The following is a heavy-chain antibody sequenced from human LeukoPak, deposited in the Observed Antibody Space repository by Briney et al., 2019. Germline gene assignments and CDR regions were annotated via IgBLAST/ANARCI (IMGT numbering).Heavy chain of an antibody. Sequence: ASVMVSCKASGYTFTSYDINWVRQAIGQGLEWMGWMNPNSGNTGYAQKFQGRVTMTRNTSISTAYMELSSLRSEDTAVYYCARVGGDTVTNRYWGQGTLVTVSS. D-gene: IGHD4-17*01. J-gene: IGHJ4*02. CDR1: GYTFTSYD. V-gene: IGHV1-8*01. CDR3: ARVGGDTVTNRY. CDR2: MNPNSGNT.